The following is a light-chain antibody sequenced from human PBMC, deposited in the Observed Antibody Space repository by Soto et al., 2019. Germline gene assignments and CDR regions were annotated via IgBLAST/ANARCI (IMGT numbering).Light chain of an antibody. Sequence: DILMTQSPSTLSASVGDRVTITCRASQTINNWVAWYQQKPGKAPKLLIYKASSLESGVPSRFSGSGSGTEFTLTISGLQPDDFASYYCQQYSTYFSLTFVGGTTVDIK. CDR3: QQYSTYFSLT. J-gene: IGKJ4*01. CDR2: KAS. CDR1: QTINNW. V-gene: IGKV1-5*03.